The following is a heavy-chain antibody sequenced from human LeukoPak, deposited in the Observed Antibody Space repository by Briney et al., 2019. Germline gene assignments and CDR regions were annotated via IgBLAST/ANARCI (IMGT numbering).Heavy chain of an antibody. D-gene: IGHD3-10*01. J-gene: IGHJ4*02. CDR2: IYYSGST. CDR3: ARVTPTSSGTYANY. Sequence: PSETLSLTCTVSGGSISSYYWSWIRQPPGKGLEWIGYIYYSGSTNYNPSLKSRVTISADPSKSQFSLNLRSVTAADTAVYYCARVTPTSSGTYANYWGQGTLVTVSS. V-gene: IGHV4-59*08. CDR1: GGSISSYY.